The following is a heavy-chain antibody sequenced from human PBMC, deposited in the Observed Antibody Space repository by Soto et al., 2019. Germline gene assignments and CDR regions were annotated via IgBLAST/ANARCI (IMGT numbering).Heavy chain of an antibody. CDR3: ARENGGLDH. V-gene: IGHV4-59*01. CDR2: IYHSGST. D-gene: IGHD4-17*01. Sequence: SETLSLTCPVSGGTISSYYWSWIRQPPGKGLEWIGYIYHSGSTTYNASLKSRVTISVDTSKNQVSLKLSSVTAADTAVYYCARENGGLDHWGQGTLVTVSS. J-gene: IGHJ4*02. CDR1: GGTISSYY.